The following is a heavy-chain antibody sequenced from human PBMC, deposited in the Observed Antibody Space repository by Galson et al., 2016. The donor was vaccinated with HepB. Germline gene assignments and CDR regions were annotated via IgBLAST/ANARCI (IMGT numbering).Heavy chain of an antibody. Sequence: LRLSCAASGFSFSSSGMHWVRQAPGKGLEWVSIISYDGSDKYYADSVKGRFTISRDISKNMVYLQMHSLSAEDTAVYFCAKGDCGDSYGCIDYWGQGTLVTVSS. CDR1: GFSFSSSG. V-gene: IGHV3-30*18. J-gene: IGHJ4*02. D-gene: IGHD5-18*01. CDR2: ISYDGSDK. CDR3: AKGDCGDSYGCIDY.